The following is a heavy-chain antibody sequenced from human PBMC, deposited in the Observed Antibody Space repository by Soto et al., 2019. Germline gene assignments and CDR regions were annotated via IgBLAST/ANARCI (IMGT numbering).Heavy chain of an antibody. CDR3: ARHPVPYYYDSSGYPAYYFDY. CDR2: IYPGDSDT. D-gene: IGHD3-22*01. Sequence: PGESLKISCKGSGGRFTSYWIGWVRQMPGKGLEWMGIIYPGDSDTRYSPSFQGQVTTSADKSISTAYLQWSSLKASDTAMYYCARHPVPYYYDSSGYPAYYFDYWGQGTLVTVSS. J-gene: IGHJ4*02. CDR1: GGRFTSYW. V-gene: IGHV5-51*01.